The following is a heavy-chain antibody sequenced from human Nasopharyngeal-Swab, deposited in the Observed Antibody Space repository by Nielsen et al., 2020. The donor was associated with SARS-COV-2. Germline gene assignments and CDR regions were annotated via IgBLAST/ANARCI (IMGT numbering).Heavy chain of an antibody. Sequence: GGSLRLSCAAPGFTFSSYWMSWVRQAPGKGLEWVANIKQDGSEKYYVDSVKGRFTISRDNAKNSLYLQMNSLRAEDTAVYYCAREPRGYCSGGSCYFVGRAFDIWGQGTMVTVSS. D-gene: IGHD2-15*01. CDR3: AREPRGYCSGGSCYFVGRAFDI. CDR2: IKQDGSEK. CDR1: GFTFSSYW. V-gene: IGHV3-7*03. J-gene: IGHJ3*02.